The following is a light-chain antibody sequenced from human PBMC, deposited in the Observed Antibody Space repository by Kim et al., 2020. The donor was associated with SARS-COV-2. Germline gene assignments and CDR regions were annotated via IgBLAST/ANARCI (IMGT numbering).Light chain of an antibody. J-gene: IGLJ3*02. CDR3: AAWEDSLSGWV. CDR2: RNN. CDR1: RSNIGSNY. Sequence: GQRVTISCSGSRSNIGSNYLYWYQQLPGTAPQLLIYRNNQRPSGVPDRFSGSKSGSSASLAISGRRSEDEADYYCAAWEDSLSGWVFGGGTKLTVL. V-gene: IGLV1-47*01.